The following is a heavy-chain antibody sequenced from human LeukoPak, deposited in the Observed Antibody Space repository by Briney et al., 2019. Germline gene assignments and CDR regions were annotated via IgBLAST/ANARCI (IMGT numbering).Heavy chain of an antibody. V-gene: IGHV4-59*01. CDR2: IYYSGST. Sequence: SETLSLTCTVSGGSISSYYWSWIRQPPGKGLEWIGYIYYSGSTNYNPSLKSRVTISVDTSKSQFSLRLSSVTAADTAVYYCAREPGADDYGDHDPYYFDYWGQGTLVTVSS. D-gene: IGHD4-17*01. CDR1: GGSISSYY. J-gene: IGHJ4*02. CDR3: AREPGADDYGDHDPYYFDY.